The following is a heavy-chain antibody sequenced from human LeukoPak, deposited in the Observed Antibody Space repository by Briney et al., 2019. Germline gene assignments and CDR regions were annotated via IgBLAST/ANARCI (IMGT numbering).Heavy chain of an antibody. Sequence: GGSLRLSCAASGFTFSSYAMSWVRQAPGKGLEWVPGISGSGGSTHYADSVKGRFTISRDNSKNTLYLQMNSLRAEDTAVYYCAKVASYYYDSSAYYDHWGQGTLVTVSS. CDR2: ISGSGGST. D-gene: IGHD3-22*01. CDR3: AKVASYYYDSSAYYDH. J-gene: IGHJ4*02. V-gene: IGHV3-23*01. CDR1: GFTFSSYA.